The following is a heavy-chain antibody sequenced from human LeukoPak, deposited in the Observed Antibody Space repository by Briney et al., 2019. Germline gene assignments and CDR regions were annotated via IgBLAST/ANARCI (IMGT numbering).Heavy chain of an antibody. D-gene: IGHD6-6*01. CDR2: INAGNGNT. V-gene: IGHV1-3*01. Sequence: ASVKVSCKASGYTFTSYAMHWVRQAPGQRLEWMGWINAGNGNTKYSQKFQGRVTITRDTSASTAYMELSRLRSDDTAVYYCARGLIAATNWFDPWGQGTLVTVSS. J-gene: IGHJ5*02. CDR3: ARGLIAATNWFDP. CDR1: GYTFTSYA.